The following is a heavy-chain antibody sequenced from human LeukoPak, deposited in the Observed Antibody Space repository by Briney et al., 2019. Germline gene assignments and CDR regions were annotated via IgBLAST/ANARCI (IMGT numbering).Heavy chain of an antibody. D-gene: IGHD7-27*01. CDR2: ISYDGSNK. J-gene: IGHJ4*02. V-gene: IGHV3-30-3*01. CDR1: GFTFSSYA. CDR3: AKDSNWGCDY. Sequence: GGSLRLSCAASGFTFSSYAMHWDRQAPGKGLEWVAVISYDGSNKYYADSVKGRFTISRDNSKNTLYLQMSSLRAEDTAVYYCAKDSNWGCDYWGQGTLVTVSS.